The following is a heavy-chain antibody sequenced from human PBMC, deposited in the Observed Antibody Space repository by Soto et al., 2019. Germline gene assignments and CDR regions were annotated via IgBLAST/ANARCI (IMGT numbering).Heavy chain of an antibody. CDR1: GYSFTSHY. D-gene: IGHD3-10*02. J-gene: IGHJ4*02. CDR3: ARSYVQSRPIDS. Sequence: VASVKVSCKAFGYSFTSHYIHWVRRAPGQGPEWMGIINPGDGSTRYAQKFQDRVTMTSDTSTGTVYMELTSLRSEDTAVYFCARSYVQSRPIDSWGQGTLVTVSS. CDR2: INPGDGST. V-gene: IGHV1-46*01.